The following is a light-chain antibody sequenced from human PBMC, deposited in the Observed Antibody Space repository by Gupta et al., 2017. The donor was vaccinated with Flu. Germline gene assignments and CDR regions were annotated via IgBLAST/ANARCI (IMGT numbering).Light chain of an antibody. J-gene: IGKJ3*01. CDR2: GAS. V-gene: IGKV3-15*01. Sequence: EIVMTQSPATLSVSPGDRATVSCRASRSFSNDLAWYQQKPGQAPRLLIYGASFRATGIPARFSGSGSGTEFTLTISSRQSDDLAPYYCQQYNDWPQFTFGPGTKVEFK. CDR3: QQYNDWPQFT. CDR1: RSFSND.